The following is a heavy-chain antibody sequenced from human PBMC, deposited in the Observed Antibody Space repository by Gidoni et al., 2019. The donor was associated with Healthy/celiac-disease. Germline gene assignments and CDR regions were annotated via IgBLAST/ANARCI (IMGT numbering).Heavy chain of an antibody. CDR1: GFTFSSYA. D-gene: IGHD3-3*01. J-gene: IGHJ1*01. CDR3: AKSAIFGVVIIEYFQH. V-gene: IGHV3-23*01. CDR2: ISGSGGST. Sequence: EVQLLESGGGLVQPGGSLRLSCAASGFTFSSYAMSWVRQAPGKGLEWVSAISGSGGSTYYADSVKGRFTISRDNSKNTLYLQMNSLRAEDTAVYYCAKSAIFGVVIIEYFQHWGQGTLVTVSS.